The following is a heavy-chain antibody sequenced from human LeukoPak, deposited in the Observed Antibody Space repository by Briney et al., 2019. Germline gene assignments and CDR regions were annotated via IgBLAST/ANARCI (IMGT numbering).Heavy chain of an antibody. CDR2: INPNSGGT. J-gene: IGHJ6*03. V-gene: IGHV1-2*02. Sequence: ASVKVSCKASGYTFTGYYMHWVRQAPGQGLEWMGWINPNSGGTNYAQKFRGRVTMTRDTSISTAYMELSRLRSDDTAVYYCARETYYDFWSGYWWYYYYMDVWGKGTTVTVSS. CDR3: ARETYYDFWSGYWWYYYYMDV. D-gene: IGHD3-3*01. CDR1: GYTFTGYY.